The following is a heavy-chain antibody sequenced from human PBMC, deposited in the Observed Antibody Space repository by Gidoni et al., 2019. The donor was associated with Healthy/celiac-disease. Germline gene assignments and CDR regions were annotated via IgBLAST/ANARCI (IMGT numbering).Heavy chain of an antibody. D-gene: IGHD4-17*01. J-gene: IGHJ3*02. V-gene: IGHV3-23*01. CDR2: SSGSGGST. CDR1: GFPFSSYA. Sequence: EVQLLESGGGLVQPGGSLRLSCAASGFPFSSYAMSWVRQAPGKGLEWVSASSGSGGSTYYADSVKGRFTISRDNSKNTLYLQMNSLRAEDTAVYYCAKDWYGDPEAFDIWGQGTMVTVSS. CDR3: AKDWYGDPEAFDI.